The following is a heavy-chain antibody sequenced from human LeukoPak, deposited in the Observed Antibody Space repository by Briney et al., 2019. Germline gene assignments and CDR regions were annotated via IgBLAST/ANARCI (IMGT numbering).Heavy chain of an antibody. CDR3: AKDLGGSATTV. J-gene: IGHJ4*02. CDR2: ISWSGDRM. V-gene: IGHV3-9*01. CDR1: GFTFEDHV. D-gene: IGHD2-2*01. Sequence: GGSLRLSCAASGFTFEDHVMHWVRQAPGKGLEWVSSISWSGDRMGYADAVKGRFTISRDNAKNSLFLQMDSLRVEDTALYYCAKDLGGSATTVWGQGTLVTVSS.